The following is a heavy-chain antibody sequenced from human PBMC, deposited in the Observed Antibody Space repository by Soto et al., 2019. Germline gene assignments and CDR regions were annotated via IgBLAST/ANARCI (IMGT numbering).Heavy chain of an antibody. D-gene: IGHD6-13*01. V-gene: IGHV2-5*02. Sequence: SGPTLVNPTQTLTLTCTLSGFSLSTSGVGVGWIRQPPGKALEWLALIYWDDDKRYSPSLKSRLTITKDTSKNQVVLTMTNMDPVDTATYYCAHRFIAAAGTGGYNWFDPWGQGTLVTVSS. J-gene: IGHJ5*02. CDR3: AHRFIAAAGTGGYNWFDP. CDR2: IYWDDDK. CDR1: GFSLSTSGVG.